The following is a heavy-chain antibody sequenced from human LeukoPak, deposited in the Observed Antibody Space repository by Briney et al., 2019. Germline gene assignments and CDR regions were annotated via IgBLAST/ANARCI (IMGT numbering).Heavy chain of an antibody. CDR1: GGTFSSYA. CDR3: ASYGRGPSSAHYYYYYGMDV. D-gene: IGHD3-22*01. J-gene: IGHJ6*02. CDR2: IIPILGIA. Sequence: SAKVSCKASGGTFSSYAISWVRQAPGQGLEWMGRIIPILGIANYAQKFQGRITITADKSTSTAYMELSSLRSEDTAVYYCASYGRGPSSAHYYYYYGMDVWGQGTTVTVSS. V-gene: IGHV1-69*04.